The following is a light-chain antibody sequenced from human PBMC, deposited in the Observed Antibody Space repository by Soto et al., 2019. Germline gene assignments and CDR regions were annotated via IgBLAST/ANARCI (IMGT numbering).Light chain of an antibody. CDR2: DVT. V-gene: IGLV2-14*03. CDR1: SSDMGGYND. Sequence: QSALTQPASVSGSPGQSITISCTGSSSDMGGYNDVSWYQQHPGKAPQLMIFDVTNRPSGVSSRFSASKSGNTASLTISGLQPEDEDHYYCSSFTATTARVLFGGGTKLTVL. J-gene: IGLJ2*01. CDR3: SSFTATTARVL.